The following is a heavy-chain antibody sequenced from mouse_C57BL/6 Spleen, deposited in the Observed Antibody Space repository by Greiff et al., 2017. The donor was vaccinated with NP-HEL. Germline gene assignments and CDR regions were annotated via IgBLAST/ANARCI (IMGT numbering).Heavy chain of an antibody. CDR3: ARDGYYSHYYAMDY. CDR2: IHPNSGST. Sequence: QVQLQQSGAELVKPGASVKLSCKASGYTFTSYWMHWVKQRPGQGLEWIGMIHPNSGSTNYNEKFKSKATLTVDKSSSTAYMQLSSLTSEDSAVYYCARDGYYSHYYAMDYWGQGTSVTVSS. D-gene: IGHD2-3*01. J-gene: IGHJ4*01. V-gene: IGHV1-64*01. CDR1: GYTFTSYW.